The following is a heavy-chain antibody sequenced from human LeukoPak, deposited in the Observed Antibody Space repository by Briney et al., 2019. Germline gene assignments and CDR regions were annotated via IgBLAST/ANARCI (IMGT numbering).Heavy chain of an antibody. V-gene: IGHV3-33*01. CDR3: ARDSREAFDI. CDR1: GFTFSSYG. J-gene: IGHJ3*02. CDR2: IWYDGSNK. Sequence: PGRSLRLSCAASGFTFSSYGMHWVRQAPGKGLEWVAVIWYDGSNKYYADSVKGRFTISRDNSKNTLYLQMNSLGAEDTAVYYCARDSREAFDIWGQGTMVTVSS.